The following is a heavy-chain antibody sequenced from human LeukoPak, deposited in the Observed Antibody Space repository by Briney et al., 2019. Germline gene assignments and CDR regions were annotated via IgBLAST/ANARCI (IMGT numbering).Heavy chain of an antibody. CDR3: ARGPPFAS. D-gene: IGHD3-16*01. J-gene: IGHJ1*01. CDR2: IYYTGST. V-gene: IGHV4-31*03. CDR1: GASITSDDFY. Sequence: SQTLSLTCTDSGASITSDDFYWNWIRQHPGKGLEWIGYIYYTGSTYYNSSLKSRVTISIDTSKNQFSLNLSSVTAADTAVYYCARGPPFASWGQGTLVTVSS.